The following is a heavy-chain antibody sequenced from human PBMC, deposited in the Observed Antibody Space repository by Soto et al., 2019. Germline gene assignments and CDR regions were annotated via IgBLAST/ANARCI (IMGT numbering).Heavy chain of an antibody. CDR2: ISYDGNNN. Sequence: QVQLVESGGGVVQPGRSLRLSCAASGFTFSTYAMFWVRQAPGKGLEWVAVISYDGNNNYYTDSVKGRFTISRDNSKNTLYLQMNNLRAEDTALYYCARDSVAAAGISWAGNRLDPWGQGTLVTVSS. V-gene: IGHV3-30-3*01. CDR1: GFTFSTYA. J-gene: IGHJ5*02. CDR3: ARDSVAAAGISWAGNRLDP. D-gene: IGHD6-13*01.